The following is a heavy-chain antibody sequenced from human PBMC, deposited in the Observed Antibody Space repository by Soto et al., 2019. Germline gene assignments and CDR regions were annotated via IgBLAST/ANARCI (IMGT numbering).Heavy chain of an antibody. V-gene: IGHV5-51*01. Sequence: EVQLVQSGAEVKKPGESLKISCKGSGYDFSTYYIGWVRQMPGKGLEWLGLIHPRDSDTRYSPSFQGQVTISVDQSINTAYLQWSSLKASDTATYYCARDVRYSSYCCASDVWGQGTKVTVSA. J-gene: IGHJ3*01. CDR1: GYDFSTYY. CDR3: ARDVRYSSYCCASDV. CDR2: IHPRDSDT. D-gene: IGHD6-6*01.